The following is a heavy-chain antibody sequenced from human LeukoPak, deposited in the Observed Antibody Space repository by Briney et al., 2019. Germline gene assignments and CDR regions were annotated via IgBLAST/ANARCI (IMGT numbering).Heavy chain of an antibody. CDR3: ARDSSGWYYYFDY. CDR2: IKQDGREK. J-gene: IGHJ4*02. V-gene: IGHV3-7*01. Sequence: PGGSLRLSCAASGFTFSSYWMSWVRQAPGKGLEWVANIKQDGREKYYVDSVKGRFTISRDNAKNSLYLQMNSLRAEDTAVYYCARDSSGWYYYFDYWGQGTLVTVSS. CDR1: GFTFSSYW. D-gene: IGHD6-19*01.